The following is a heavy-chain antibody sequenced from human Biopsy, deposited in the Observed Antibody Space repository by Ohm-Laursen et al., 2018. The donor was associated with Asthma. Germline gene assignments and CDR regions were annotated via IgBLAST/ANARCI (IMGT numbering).Heavy chain of an antibody. CDR3: ARDIVATMIGYYYYGMDV. J-gene: IGHJ6*02. CDR2: IWYDGGNK. Sequence: SLRLSCAASGLTFSSYGMHWVRQAPGKGLEWVAVIWYDGGNKYYADSVKGRFIISRDNSKNTLYLQMNSLRAEDAAVYYCARDIVATMIGYYYYGMDVWGQGTTVTVSS. V-gene: IGHV3-33*01. D-gene: IGHD5-12*01. CDR1: GLTFSSYG.